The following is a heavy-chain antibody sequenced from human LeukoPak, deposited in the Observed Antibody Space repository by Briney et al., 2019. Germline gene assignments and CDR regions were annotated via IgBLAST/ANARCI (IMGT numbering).Heavy chain of an antibody. D-gene: IGHD2-15*01. V-gene: IGHV4-39*07. Sequence: SETLSLTCTVSGGSISSSSYYWGWIRQPPGKGLEWIGSIYYSGSTYYNPSLKSRVTISVDTSKNQFSLKLSSVTAADTAVYYCARAPAALGGGFYYMDVWGKGTTVTVSS. CDR3: ARAPAALGGGFYYMDV. J-gene: IGHJ6*03. CDR1: GGSISSSSYY. CDR2: IYYSGST.